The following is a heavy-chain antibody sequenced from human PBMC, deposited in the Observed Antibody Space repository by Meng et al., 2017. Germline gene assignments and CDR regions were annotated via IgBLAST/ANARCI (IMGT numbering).Heavy chain of an antibody. D-gene: IGHD6-19*01. J-gene: IGHJ4*02. Sequence: VQLVRAGAEVKKPGASVKVSCNPSGYNFPDYYLHWVRRAPGQGLEWMGRINPKRGDTHYAQKFQARLTMTGDTSISTAYMELSGLRSDDTAMYYCARDDDISEAGKLFGDYWGQGTLVTVSS. CDR3: ARDDDISEAGKLFGDY. V-gene: IGHV1-2*06. CDR2: INPKRGDT. CDR1: GYNFPDYY.